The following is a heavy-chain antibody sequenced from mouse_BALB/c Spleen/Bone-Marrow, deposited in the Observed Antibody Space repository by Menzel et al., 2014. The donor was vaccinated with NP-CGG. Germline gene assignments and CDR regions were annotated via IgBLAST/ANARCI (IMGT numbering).Heavy chain of an antibody. Sequence: EVKLVESGGGLVQPGGSLKLSCAASGFDFSRYWMSWVRQAPGKGLEWIGEINPDSSTTNYTPSLKDKFIISRDNAKNTLYLRLNKVRSEDAALYYCGRLDYHGYLNYWGQGTTLTVSS. J-gene: IGHJ2*01. V-gene: IGHV4-1*02. D-gene: IGHD1-1*01. CDR2: INPDSSTT. CDR3: GRLDYHGYLNY. CDR1: GFDFSRYW.